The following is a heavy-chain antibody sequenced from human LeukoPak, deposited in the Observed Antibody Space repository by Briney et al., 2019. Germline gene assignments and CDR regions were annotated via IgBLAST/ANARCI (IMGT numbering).Heavy chain of an antibody. D-gene: IGHD5-18*01. CDR1: GYSFTTYW. V-gene: IGHV5-51*01. CDR2: INPGDSDT. CDR3: AKEGPGTHTAFAY. Sequence: GESLKISCKGSGYSFTTYWIGWVRQMPGKGLQWMGIINPGDSDTRYSPSFQGQVTISADKSISTAYLQWSSLKASDTAIYYCAKEGPGTHTAFAYWGQGTQVTVSS. J-gene: IGHJ4*02.